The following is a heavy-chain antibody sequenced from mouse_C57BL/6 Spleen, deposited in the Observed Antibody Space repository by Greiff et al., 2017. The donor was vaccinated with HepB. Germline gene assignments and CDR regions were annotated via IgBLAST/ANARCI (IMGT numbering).Heavy chain of an antibody. CDR3: ASPYGNYVYYFDY. CDR1: GYSFTGYY. CDR2: INPSTGGT. D-gene: IGHD2-1*01. V-gene: IGHV1-43*01. J-gene: IGHJ2*01. Sequence: EVQLQQSGPELVKPGASVKISCKASGYSFTGYYMHWVKQSSEKSLEWIGEINPSTGGTSYNQKFKGKDTLTVDKSSSTAYMQLKSLTTEDSAVYYSASPYGNYVYYFDYWGQGTTLTVAS.